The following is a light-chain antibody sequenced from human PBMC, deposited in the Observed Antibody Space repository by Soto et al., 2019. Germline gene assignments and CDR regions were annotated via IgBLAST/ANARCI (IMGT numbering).Light chain of an antibody. CDR1: SSDLGDYNY. V-gene: IGLV2-14*01. J-gene: IGLJ2*01. CDR2: DVT. CDR3: SSYTTTSRLV. Sequence: QSALTQPASVSGSPGQSITISCTGNSSDLGDYNYVSWYQQYPGKAPKIMIYDVTNRPSGVSNRFSGSKSGNTASLTISGLQAEDEADYYCSSYTTTSRLVFGGGTKLTVL.